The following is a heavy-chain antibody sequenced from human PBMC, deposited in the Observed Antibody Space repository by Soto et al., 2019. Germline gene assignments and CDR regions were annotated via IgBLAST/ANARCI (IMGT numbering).Heavy chain of an antibody. J-gene: IGHJ4*02. CDR3: ARGRAYGDYVDYFDY. Sequence: GSLRLSCAASGFTFSSYGMHWVRQAPGKGLEWVSAISGSGGSTYYADSVKGRFTISRDNSKNTLYLQMDSLRAEDTAVYYCARGRAYGDYVDYFDYWGQGTLVTVSS. V-gene: IGHV3-23*01. D-gene: IGHD4-17*01. CDR2: ISGSGGST. CDR1: GFTFSSYG.